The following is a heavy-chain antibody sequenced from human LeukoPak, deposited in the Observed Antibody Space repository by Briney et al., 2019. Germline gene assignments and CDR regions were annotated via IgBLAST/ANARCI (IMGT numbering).Heavy chain of an antibody. CDR3: ARDHPRYFDWLPSD. CDR2: MSGSGGSI. Sequence: GGSLRLSCAASGLNFYSYAMTWVRQAPGKGLEWVSGMSGSGGSIYYADSVRGRFTISRDNHKSTLYLQMNSLRAEDTAVYYCARDHPRYFDWLPSDWGQGALVIVSS. CDR1: GLNFYSYA. V-gene: IGHV3-23*01. D-gene: IGHD3-9*01. J-gene: IGHJ4*02.